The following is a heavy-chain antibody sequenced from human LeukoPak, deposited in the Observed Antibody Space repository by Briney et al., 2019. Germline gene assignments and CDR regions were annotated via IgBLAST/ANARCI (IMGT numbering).Heavy chain of an antibody. J-gene: IGHJ4*02. CDR3: ARSTREVGECFDY. V-gene: IGHV3-73*01. Sequence: PGGSLRLSCAASGFTFSGSAMHWVRQASGKGLEWVGRIRSNVNNCWTAYAASVRGRFTISRDESKNTAYLQMNSVNTEDTAIYYCARSTREVGECFDYWGQGTLVTVSS. D-gene: IGHD3-10*01. CDR1: GFTFSGSA. CDR2: IRSNVNNCWT.